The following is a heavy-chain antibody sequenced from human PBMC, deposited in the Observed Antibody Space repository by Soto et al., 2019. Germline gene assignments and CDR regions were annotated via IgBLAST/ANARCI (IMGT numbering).Heavy chain of an antibody. D-gene: IGHD1-1*01. CDR1: GGSISPYY. V-gene: IGHV4-4*07. CDR3: ARGGMVIIPTATAFDY. Sequence: LSLTCSVSGGSISPYYWSWIRQPAGKGLEWIGRIYASGSTNYNPSLKSRVTMSVATSKNQFSLKLTSVTAADTATYYCARGGMVIIPTATAFDYWGQGTLVTVSS. J-gene: IGHJ4*02. CDR2: IYASGST.